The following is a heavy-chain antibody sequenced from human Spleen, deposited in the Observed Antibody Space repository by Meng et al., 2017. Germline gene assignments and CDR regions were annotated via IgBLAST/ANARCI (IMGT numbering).Heavy chain of an antibody. Sequence: GESLKISCAASGFTFGDSYMSWIRQAPGKGLEWLSYISNTGNTIYYADSVKGRFTISRDNAQNSLYLQMNGLTAEDTAVYYCARGSKYYDSRGYCYVGYYHRWGQGTLVTVSS. D-gene: IGHD3-22*01. CDR3: ARGSKYYDSRGYCYVGYYHR. CDR1: GFTFGDSY. J-gene: IGHJ5*02. CDR2: ISNTGNTI. V-gene: IGHV3-11*04.